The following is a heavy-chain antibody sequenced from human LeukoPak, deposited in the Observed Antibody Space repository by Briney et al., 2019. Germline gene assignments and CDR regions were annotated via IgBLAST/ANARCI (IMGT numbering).Heavy chain of an antibody. J-gene: IGHJ5*02. CDR3: VRVPVVIAAFDWFDP. D-gene: IGHD2-2*01. CDR1: GYSISSGYY. CDR2: IHYSGKT. V-gene: IGHV4-38-2*02. Sequence: PSETLSLTCSVSGYSISSGYYWGWIRQHRGKGLEWIGNIHYSGKTYYNPSLKSRLTISFDTSKNQFSLDMSSVTAADTAVYYCVRVPVVIAAFDWFDPWGQGTLVTVFS.